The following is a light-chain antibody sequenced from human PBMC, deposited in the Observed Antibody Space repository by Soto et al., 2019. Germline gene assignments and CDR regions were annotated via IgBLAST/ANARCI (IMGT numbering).Light chain of an antibody. Sequence: QSVLTQPASVSGSPGQSITISCTGTSSDVGSYNLVSWYQQLPGKAPKVIICEVNKRPSGVSYRFSGSKSGNTASLTISGLQTEDEADYYCCSYAGTVAYVFGTGTKVNVL. CDR2: EVN. CDR1: SSDVGSYNL. V-gene: IGLV2-23*02. J-gene: IGLJ1*01. CDR3: CSYAGTVAYV.